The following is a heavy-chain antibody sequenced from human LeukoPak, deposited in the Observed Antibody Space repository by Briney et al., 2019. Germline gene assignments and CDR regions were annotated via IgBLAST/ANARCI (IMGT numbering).Heavy chain of an antibody. CDR1: GFTFSSYG. D-gene: IGHD6-19*01. J-gene: IGHJ6*02. CDR2: ISYDGSNK. Sequence: GGSLRLSCAASGFTFSSYGMHWARQAPGKGLEWVAVISYDGSNKYYADSVKGRFTISRDNSKNTLYLQMNSLRAEDTAVYYCAKVRYSSHYYYGMDVWGQGTTATVSS. CDR3: AKVRYSSHYYYGMDV. V-gene: IGHV3-30*18.